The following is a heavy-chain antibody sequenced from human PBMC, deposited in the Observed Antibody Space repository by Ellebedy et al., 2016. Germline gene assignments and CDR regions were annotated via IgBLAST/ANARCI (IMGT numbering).Heavy chain of an antibody. CDR3: ARLSKGDCGGDCYTFDS. CDR2: SFYSGVT. CDR1: GGSISSGSYY. D-gene: IGHD2-21*02. V-gene: IGHV4-39*07. Sequence: SETLSLXXTVSGGSISSGSYYWGWIRQPPGEGLEWIGSSFYSGVTYYNPSLRSRVTTSVDTSKNQFSLKLNSVTAADTAVYFCARLSKGDCGGDCYTFDSWGQGTLVTVSS. J-gene: IGHJ5*01.